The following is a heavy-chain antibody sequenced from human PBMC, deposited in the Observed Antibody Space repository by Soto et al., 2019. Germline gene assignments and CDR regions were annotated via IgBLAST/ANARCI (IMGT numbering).Heavy chain of an antibody. V-gene: IGHV4-59*08. CDR2: IYYSGST. CDR1: GGSISSYY. Sequence: SETLSLTCTVSGGSISSYYWSWIRQPPGKGLEWIGYIYYSGSTNYNPSLKSRVTISVDTSKNQFSLKLSSVTAADTAVYYCARHLSRASNDWLFTRFDPWGQGALVTVSS. CDR3: ARHLSRASNDWLFTRFDP. J-gene: IGHJ5*02. D-gene: IGHD3-9*01.